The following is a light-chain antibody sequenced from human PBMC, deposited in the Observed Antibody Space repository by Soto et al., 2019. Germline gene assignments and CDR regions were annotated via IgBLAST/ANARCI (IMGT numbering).Light chain of an antibody. Sequence: QSVLTQGPAASGTPGQRVSISCSGSISNIGSNTVNWYQQFPGTAPKLLIYGNDQRPSGVPDRFSGSKSGTSASLAISGLQSEDDADYYCATWDDSLIGSVFGTGTKVTVL. CDR1: ISNIGSNT. J-gene: IGLJ1*01. CDR2: GND. CDR3: ATWDDSLIGSV. V-gene: IGLV1-44*01.